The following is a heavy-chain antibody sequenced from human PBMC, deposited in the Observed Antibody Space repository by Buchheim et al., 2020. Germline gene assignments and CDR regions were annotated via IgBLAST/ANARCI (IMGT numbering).Heavy chain of an antibody. CDR2: ISGSGGSK. CDR3: ASPDYLLWLNVDAL. Sequence: VQLVESGGGLVQPGGSLTLSCAVSGFIFDTYAMSWVRQAPGKGLEWVSSISGSGGSKYYSDSVQGRFTISRDNSKNTLYLQMDRLTAEDTAIYYCASPDYLLWLNVDALWGQGTL. V-gene: IGHV3-23*04. D-gene: IGHD2-21*01. J-gene: IGHJ4*02. CDR1: GFIFDTYA.